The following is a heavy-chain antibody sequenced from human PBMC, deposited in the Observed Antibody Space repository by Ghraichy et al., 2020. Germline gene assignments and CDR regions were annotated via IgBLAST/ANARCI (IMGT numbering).Heavy chain of an antibody. CDR3: TRQTDSCHDY. D-gene: IGHD2-2*01. CDR1: GFSISGSH. V-gene: IGHV3-73*01. Sequence: LSLTCAASGFSISGSHMHWVRQASGKGLEWVGHIISRVDNYAAAYGASVEGRFTITRDESENKVFLQMHSLKIEDTAVYYCTRQTDSCHDYWGQGTLVTVSS. J-gene: IGHJ4*02. CDR2: IISRVDNYAA.